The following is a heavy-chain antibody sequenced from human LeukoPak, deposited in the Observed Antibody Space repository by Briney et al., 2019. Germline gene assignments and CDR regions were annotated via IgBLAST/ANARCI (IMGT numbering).Heavy chain of an antibody. J-gene: IGHJ3*02. CDR3: ARANVDTVMVDAFDI. CDR2: ISAYNGNT. D-gene: IGHD5-18*01. V-gene: IGHV1-18*01. Sequence: ASVKVSCKASGYTFTSYGISWVRQAPGQGLEWMGWISAYNGNTNYAQKLQGRVTMTTDTSTSTAYMELRSLRSDDTAVYYCARANVDTVMVDAFDIWGQGTMVTVSS. CDR1: GYTFTSYG.